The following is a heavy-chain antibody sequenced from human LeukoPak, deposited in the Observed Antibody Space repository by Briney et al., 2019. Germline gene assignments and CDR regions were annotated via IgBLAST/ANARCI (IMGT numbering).Heavy chain of an antibody. CDR1: GGSISSGDYY. D-gene: IGHD4-23*01. Sequence: SETLSLTCTVSGGSISSGDYYWSWIRQPPGKGLEWIGYIYYSGSTYYNPSLKSRVTISVDTSKNQFSLKLSSVTAADTAVYYCARNDYGGTSGFRWGQGTMVTVSS. CDR3: ARNDYGGTSGFR. J-gene: IGHJ4*02. V-gene: IGHV4-30-4*08. CDR2: IYYSGST.